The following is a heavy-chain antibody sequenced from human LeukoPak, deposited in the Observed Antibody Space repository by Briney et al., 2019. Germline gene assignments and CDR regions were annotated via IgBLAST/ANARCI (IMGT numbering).Heavy chain of an antibody. J-gene: IGHJ6*02. CDR2: NSAYNGNT. CDR3: SRYRVVAAADTYYYYGMDV. V-gene: IGHV1-18*01. Sequence: GASVKVSCNASGYTFTSYGISWVPQAPGQGLEWMGRNSAYNGNTNYAQKLQGGVTMTTDTSTSTAYMELRSLRSDDTAVYYCSRYRVVAAADTYYYYGMDVWGQGTTVTVSS. D-gene: IGHD6-13*01. CDR1: GYTFTSYG.